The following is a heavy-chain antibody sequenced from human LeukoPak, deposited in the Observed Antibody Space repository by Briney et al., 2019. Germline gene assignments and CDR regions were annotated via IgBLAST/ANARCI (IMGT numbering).Heavy chain of an antibody. Sequence: GGSLRLSCAASEFTFSSYAMSWVRQAPGKGLEWVSGISGGGSSIYYADSVKGRFTISRDNSKNTLNLQMNSLRAEDTAIYYCAKDGGYDYDAFDIWGQGAMVTVSS. J-gene: IGHJ3*02. CDR1: EFTFSSYA. V-gene: IGHV3-23*01. CDR3: AKDGGYDYDAFDI. CDR2: ISGGGSSI. D-gene: IGHD5-12*01.